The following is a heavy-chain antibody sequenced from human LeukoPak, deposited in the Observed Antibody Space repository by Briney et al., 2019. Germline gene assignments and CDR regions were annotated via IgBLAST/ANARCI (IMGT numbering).Heavy chain of an antibody. CDR1: GFTFSSYA. CDR2: ISGSGGST. V-gene: IGHV3-23*01. CDR3: XXXXXXSYYYYYGMDV. J-gene: IGHJ6*02. Sequence: PGGSLRLSCAASGFTFSSYAMSWVRQAPGKGLEWVSAISGSGGSTYYADSVKGRFTISRDNSKNTLYLQMNSLRAEDTAVYYCXXXXXXSYYYYYGMDVWGQGTTVTVSS.